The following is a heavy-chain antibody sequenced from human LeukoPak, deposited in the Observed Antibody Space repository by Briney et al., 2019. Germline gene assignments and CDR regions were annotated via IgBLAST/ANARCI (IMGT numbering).Heavy chain of an antibody. J-gene: IGHJ4*02. D-gene: IGHD3-22*01. Sequence: GESLKISCKGSGYSFTSYWIGWVRQMPGKGLELMGIIYPGDSDTRYSPSFQGQVTISADKSISTAYLQWSSLKASDTAMYYSARVHYYETSDWGNYFDYWGQGTLVTVSS. CDR3: ARVHYYETSDWGNYFDY. CDR1: GYSFTSYW. CDR2: IYPGDSDT. V-gene: IGHV5-51*01.